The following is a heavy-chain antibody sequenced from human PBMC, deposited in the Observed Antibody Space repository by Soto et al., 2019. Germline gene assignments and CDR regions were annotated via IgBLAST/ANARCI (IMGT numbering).Heavy chain of an antibody. Sequence: VASVKVSCKASGYTFTGYYMHWVRQAPGQGLEWMGWINPNSGGTNYAQKLQGRVTMTRDTSISTAYMELSRLRSDDTAVYYCARDLGSYSGSYSVDYWGQGTLVTVSS. CDR3: ARDLGSYSGSYSVDY. CDR1: GYTFTGYY. CDR2: INPNSGGT. V-gene: IGHV1-2*02. D-gene: IGHD1-26*01. J-gene: IGHJ4*02.